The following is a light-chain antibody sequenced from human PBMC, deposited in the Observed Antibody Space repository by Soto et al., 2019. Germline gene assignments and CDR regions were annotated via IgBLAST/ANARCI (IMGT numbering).Light chain of an antibody. Sequence: EVVFTQSLYALSLPTGDRATISCRASQGISNYLAWYQQKPGKAPKLLIDDASSRETGIPARFSGSGSGTDFNFTISSLEPEDFAVYSCQQHIDCPPQWTFGQGTNVDIK. CDR3: QQHIDCPPQWT. CDR2: DAS. J-gene: IGKJ1*01. CDR1: QGISNY. V-gene: IGKV3-11*01.